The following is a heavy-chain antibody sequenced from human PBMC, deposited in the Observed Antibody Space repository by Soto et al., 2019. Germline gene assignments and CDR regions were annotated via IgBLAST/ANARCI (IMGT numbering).Heavy chain of an antibody. J-gene: IGHJ2*01. Sequence: QVQLVQSGAEVKKPGASVKVSCKASGYTFTSYAMHWVRQAPGHRLEWMGWINAGNGNTKYSQKFQGRVTITRDTSASTDYMELSSLRSEDTAVYYCARSGSLYWYFDLWGRGTLVTVSS. D-gene: IGHD1-26*01. CDR3: ARSGSLYWYFDL. CDR1: GYTFTSYA. CDR2: INAGNGNT. V-gene: IGHV1-3*01.